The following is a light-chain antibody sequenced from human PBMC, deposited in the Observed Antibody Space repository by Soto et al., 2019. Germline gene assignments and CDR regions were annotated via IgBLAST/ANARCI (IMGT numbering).Light chain of an antibody. CDR2: AAS. CDR1: QGIFTY. Sequence: DIQMTQSPSPLTASVGDRVTITCRASQGIFTYVNWYQQRPGKAPKLLIYAASNLHSGVPSRFSGSGFGTDFTLTISSLQPEDLATYYCEQSSHTPLTFGGGTKVEL. CDR3: EQSSHTPLT. J-gene: IGKJ4*01. V-gene: IGKV1-39*01.